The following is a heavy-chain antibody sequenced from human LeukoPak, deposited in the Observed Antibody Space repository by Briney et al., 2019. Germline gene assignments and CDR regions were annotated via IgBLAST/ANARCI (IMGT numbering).Heavy chain of an antibody. CDR3: ARDLVTVTKGFDI. Sequence: PSETLSLTCAVSADSFSSHYWTWIRQPPGKGLEWIGYISYIGSTYYNPSLKSRVTISIDTSKNQFSLKLSSVTAADTAVYYCARDLVTVTKGFDIWGQGTMVSVSS. D-gene: IGHD4-17*01. CDR1: ADSFSSHY. V-gene: IGHV4-59*11. CDR2: ISYIGST. J-gene: IGHJ3*02.